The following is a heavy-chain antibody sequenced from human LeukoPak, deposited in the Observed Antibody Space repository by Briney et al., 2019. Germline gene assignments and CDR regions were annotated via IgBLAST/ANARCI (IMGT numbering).Heavy chain of an antibody. V-gene: IGHV1-8*01. CDR1: GYTFTSYD. J-gene: IGHJ6*03. CDR2: MNPNSGNT. CDR3: AASGGSKHEYYYYYMDV. D-gene: IGHD2-15*01. Sequence: ASVKVSCKASGYTFTSYDINWVRQATGQGLEWMGWMNPNSGNTGYTQKFQGRVTMTRNTSISTAYMELSRLRSDDTAVYYCAASGGSKHEYYYYYMDVWGKGTTVTISS.